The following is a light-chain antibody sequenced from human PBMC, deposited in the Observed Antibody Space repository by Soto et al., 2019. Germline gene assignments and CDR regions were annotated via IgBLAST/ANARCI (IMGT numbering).Light chain of an antibody. J-gene: IGKJ4*01. CDR3: QQYNSYSLT. V-gene: IGKV1-5*03. CDR1: HSISSW. CDR2: KAS. Sequence: IQMTQSPSTLSASVGDRVTITCRASHSISSWLAWYQQKPGKAPKLLIYKASSLESGVPSRFSGSGSGTEFTLTISSLQPDDFATYYCQQYNSYSLTFGGGTKVEIK.